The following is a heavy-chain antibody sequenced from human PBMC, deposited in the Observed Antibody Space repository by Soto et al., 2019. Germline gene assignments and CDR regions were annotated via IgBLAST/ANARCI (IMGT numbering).Heavy chain of an antibody. CDR3: AKGGRQWLVTSDFNY. CDR1: GFTFSDYA. J-gene: IGHJ4*02. V-gene: IGHV3-30*18. CDR2: VSHDGRNT. D-gene: IGHD6-19*01. Sequence: VQLVESGGGVVQPGRSLRLSCAASGFTFSDYAMHWVRQAPGKGLEWVAFVSHDGRNTHYADSEKGRFTISRDSSKNTVSLEMTSLRAEDTAVYYCAKGGRQWLVTSDFNYWGQGALVTVSS.